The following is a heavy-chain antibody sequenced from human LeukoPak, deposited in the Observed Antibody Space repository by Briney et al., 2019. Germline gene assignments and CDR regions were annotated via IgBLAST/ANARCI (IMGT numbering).Heavy chain of an antibody. Sequence: GGSLRLSCAASGLTFSTYEVNWVRQAPGKGLEWVSYISSSGYTIYYADSVKGRFTISRDNAKNSLYLQMNSLRAEDTAVYYCARVSGWSQQHFDYWGQGTLVTVSS. V-gene: IGHV3-48*03. D-gene: IGHD6-19*01. CDR3: ARVSGWSQQHFDY. CDR1: GLTFSTYE. J-gene: IGHJ4*02. CDR2: ISSSGYTI.